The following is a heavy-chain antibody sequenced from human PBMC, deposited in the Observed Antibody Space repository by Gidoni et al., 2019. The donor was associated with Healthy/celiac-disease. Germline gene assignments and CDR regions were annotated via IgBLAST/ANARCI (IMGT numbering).Heavy chain of an antibody. D-gene: IGHD5-18*01. V-gene: IGHV3-9*01. CDR3: AKGRIQLFSYFDY. CDR1: GFTFDDYA. J-gene: IGHJ4*02. CDR2: ISWNSGSI. Sequence: EVQLVESGGGLVQPGRSLRLSCAATGFTFDDYAMHWVRQAPGKGLEWVSGISWNSGSIGYADSVKGRFTISRDNAKNSLYLQMNSLRAEDTALYYCAKGRIQLFSYFDYWGQGTLVTVSS.